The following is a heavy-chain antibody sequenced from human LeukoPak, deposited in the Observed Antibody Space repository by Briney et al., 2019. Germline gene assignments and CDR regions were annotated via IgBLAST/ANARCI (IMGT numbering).Heavy chain of an antibody. CDR1: GFTFSSYG. D-gene: IGHD6-13*01. V-gene: IGHV3-30*03. CDR2: ISYDGSNK. CDR3: ARLYASSWYYFDY. J-gene: IGHJ4*02. Sequence: PGRSLRLSCAASGFTFSSYGMHWAAQPPGKGLGSLAIISYDGSNKYYTDSVKGRFTISRDNSKNTLYLQMNSLRAEDTAVYYCARLYASSWYYFDYWGQGTLVTVSS.